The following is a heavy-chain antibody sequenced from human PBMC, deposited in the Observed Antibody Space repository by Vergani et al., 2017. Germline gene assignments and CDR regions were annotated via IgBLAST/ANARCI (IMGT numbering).Heavy chain of an antibody. Sequence: EVQLVESGGGLIQPGGSLRLSCAASGFTVSSNYMSWVRQAPGKGLEWVSVIYSGGSTYNADSVKGRFTISRDNSKNTLYLQMNSLRAEDTAVYYCARLRVTMIVVVRNYGMDVWGQGTTVTVSS. CDR3: ARLRVTMIVVVRNYGMDV. V-gene: IGHV3-53*01. D-gene: IGHD3-22*01. CDR2: IYSGGST. CDR1: GFTVSSNY. J-gene: IGHJ6*02.